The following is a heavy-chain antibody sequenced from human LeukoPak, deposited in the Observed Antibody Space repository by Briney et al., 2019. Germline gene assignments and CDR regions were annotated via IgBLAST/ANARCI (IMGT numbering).Heavy chain of an antibody. CDR2: MKEDGSDI. V-gene: IGHV3-7*01. CDR3: ARGGARYLDS. CDR1: GFSFSSYT. J-gene: IGHJ4*02. D-gene: IGHD3-9*01. Sequence: GGSLRLSCVAWGFSFSSYTMSWVRQAPGKGREWVAKMKEDGSDIHYVDSVKGRFTICRDNAKNSLCLQMSSLRVEDTAVYYCARGGARYLDSWGQGILVTVSS.